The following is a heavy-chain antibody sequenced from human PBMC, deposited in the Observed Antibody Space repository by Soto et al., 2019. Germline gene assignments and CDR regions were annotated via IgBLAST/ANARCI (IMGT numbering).Heavy chain of an antibody. D-gene: IGHD3-9*01. CDR3: ARTNYDILTGYPDY. CDR2: ISSSSSYI. J-gene: IGHJ4*02. CDR1: GFTVSSNY. Sequence: PGGSLRLSCAASGFTVSSNYMSWARQAPGKGLEWVSSISSSSSYIYYADSVKGRFTISRDNAKNSLYLQMNSLRAEDTAVYYCARTNYDILTGYPDYWGQGTLVTVSS. V-gene: IGHV3-21*01.